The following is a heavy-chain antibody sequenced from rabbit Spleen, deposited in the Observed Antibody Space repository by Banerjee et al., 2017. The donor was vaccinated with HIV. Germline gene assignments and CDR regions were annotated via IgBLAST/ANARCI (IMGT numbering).Heavy chain of an antibody. Sequence: QEQLVESGGGLVQPEGSLTLTCKASGFSFSDRDVMCWVRQAPGKGLESIACIVIGSSGSTYYASWAKGRFTISKTSSTTVTLHMTSLTAADTATYFCARDSSSSFSSYGMDLWGQGTLVTVS. J-gene: IGHJ6*01. D-gene: IGHD1-1*01. V-gene: IGHV1S45*01. CDR3: ARDSSSSFSSYGMDL. CDR1: GFSFSDRDV. CDR2: IVIGSSGST.